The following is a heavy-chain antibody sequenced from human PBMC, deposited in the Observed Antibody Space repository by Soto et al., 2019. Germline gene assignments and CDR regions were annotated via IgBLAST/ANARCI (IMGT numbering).Heavy chain of an antibody. J-gene: IGHJ4*02. D-gene: IGHD6-13*01. CDR1: GFTLDVYA. V-gene: IGHV3-9*01. CDR2: INYNSGSV. Sequence: EVKLVESGGGWVQPGRSLRLSCAASGFTLDVYAMHWVRQAPGKGLEWVSGINYNSGSVGYADSVKGRFTISTDNANNSLHLQMNSLRAEDTAVYYCAKDISLRGWVYLVVEYWGQGTLVTVSP. CDR3: AKDISLRGWVYLVVEY.